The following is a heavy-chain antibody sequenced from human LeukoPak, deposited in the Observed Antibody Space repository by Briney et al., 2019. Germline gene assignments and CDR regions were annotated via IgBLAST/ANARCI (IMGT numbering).Heavy chain of an antibody. D-gene: IGHD2-8*01. J-gene: IGHJ6*03. Sequence: GGSLRLSCAASGFTFSSYAMSWVRQAPGKGLEWVSSISGSGGRTDYADSVKGRFTISRDNSKNTLYLQMNSLRADDTAVYYCAKGRGHCINGVCHNYYYMDVWGKGTAVTVS. CDR1: GFTFSSYA. CDR3: AKGRGHCINGVCHNYYYMDV. V-gene: IGHV3-23*01. CDR2: ISGSGGRT.